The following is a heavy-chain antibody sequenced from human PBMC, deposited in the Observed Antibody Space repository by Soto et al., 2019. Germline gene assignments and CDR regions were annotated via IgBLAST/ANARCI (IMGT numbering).Heavy chain of an antibody. CDR3: ARDSSGYYENWFDP. V-gene: IGHV4-59*01. CDR1: GGSISSYY. J-gene: IGHJ5*02. CDR2: IYYSGST. Sequence: PSETLSLTCTVSGGSISSYYWSWIRQPPGKGLEWIGYIYYSGSTNYNPSLKSRVTISVDTSKNQFSLKLSSVTAADTAVYYCARDSSGYYENWFDPWGQGNLVTVSS. D-gene: IGHD3-22*01.